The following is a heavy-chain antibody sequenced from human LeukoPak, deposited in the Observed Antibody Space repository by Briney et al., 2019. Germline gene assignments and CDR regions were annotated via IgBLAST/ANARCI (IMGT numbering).Heavy chain of an antibody. CDR2: INHSGST. J-gene: IGHJ4*02. D-gene: IGHD3-22*01. CDR1: GGSFSGYY. Sequence: NPSETLSLTCAVYGGSFSGYYWSWIRQPPGKGLEWIGEINHSGSTNYNPSLKSRVTISVDTSKNQFSLKLSSVTAADTAVYYCASISDLYYYDSSGYYFDYWGQGTLVTVSS. V-gene: IGHV4-34*01. CDR3: ASISDLYYYDSSGYYFDY.